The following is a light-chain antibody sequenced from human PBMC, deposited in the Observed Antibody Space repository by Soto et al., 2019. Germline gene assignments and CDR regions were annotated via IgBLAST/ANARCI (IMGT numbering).Light chain of an antibody. Sequence: EIVMTQSPATLSVSPGERATLSCRASQSVSSNLAWYQQKPGQAPRLLIYGASTRDTGIPARFSGSGSGTEFTPTLNSLQSEDFAVYSCQPDNNWPPQFTFGPGTKVDIK. CDR1: QSVSSN. V-gene: IGKV3D-15*01. CDR3: QPDNNWPPQFT. CDR2: GAS. J-gene: IGKJ3*01.